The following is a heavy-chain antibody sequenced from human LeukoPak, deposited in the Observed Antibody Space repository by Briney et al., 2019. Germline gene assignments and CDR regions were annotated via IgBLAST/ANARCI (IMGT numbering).Heavy chain of an antibody. CDR3: ARGFGDWGLSWFDP. CDR2: IYYSGSA. CDR1: GGSVSSGSYY. V-gene: IGHV4-61*01. Sequence: KPSETLSLTCTVSGGSVSSGSYYWSWIRQPPGKGLEWIGYIYYSGSAEYNPSLKSRVTISVDTSKNQFSLKLTSVTAADTAVYYCARGFGDWGLSWFDPWGQGTLVTVSS. J-gene: IGHJ5*02. D-gene: IGHD3-10*01.